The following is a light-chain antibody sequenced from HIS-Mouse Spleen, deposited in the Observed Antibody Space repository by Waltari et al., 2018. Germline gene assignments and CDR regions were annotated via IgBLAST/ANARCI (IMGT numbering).Light chain of an antibody. CDR3: CSYAGSSTFEV. CDR2: EGS. CDR1: SSDVGSYNL. J-gene: IGLJ2*01. V-gene: IGLV2-23*03. Sequence: QSALTQPASVSGSPGQSITISCTGTSSDVGSYNLVSWYQQHPGKAPKLMSYEGSKRPSGVSNRVSGSKSGNTASLTISGLQAEDEADYYCCSYAGSSTFEVFGGGTKLTVL.